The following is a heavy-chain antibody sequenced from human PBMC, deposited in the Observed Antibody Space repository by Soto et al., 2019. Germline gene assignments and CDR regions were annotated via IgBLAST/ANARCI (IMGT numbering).Heavy chain of an antibody. V-gene: IGHV3-23*01. J-gene: IGHJ4*02. CDR1: GFTFSSYA. D-gene: IGHD2-15*01. CDR3: AKDFLYCSGGSCYVGYFDY. Sequence: GGSLRLSCAASGFTFSSYAMSWVRQAPGKGLEWVSAISGSGGSTYYADSVKGRFTISRDNSKNTLYLQMNSLRAEDTAVYYCAKDFLYCSGGSCYVGYFDYWGQGTLVTVSS. CDR2: ISGSGGST.